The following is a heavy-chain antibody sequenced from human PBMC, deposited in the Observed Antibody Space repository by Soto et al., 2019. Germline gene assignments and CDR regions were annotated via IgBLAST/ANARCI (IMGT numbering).Heavy chain of an antibody. J-gene: IGHJ4*02. CDR3: DVTSVNWGSRGLVDY. CDR2: LYWDDDK. V-gene: IGHV2-5*02. D-gene: IGHD7-27*01. Sequence: QITLKESGPTLVKPTQTLTLTCTFSGFSLSTSGVGVGWIRQPPGKALEWLAFLYWDDDKRYSPSLKSRLTITKDSSNNQVLLKMTHMAPAHTATYSCDVTSVNWGSRGLVDYWGQGTLVTVAS. CDR1: GFSLSTSGVG.